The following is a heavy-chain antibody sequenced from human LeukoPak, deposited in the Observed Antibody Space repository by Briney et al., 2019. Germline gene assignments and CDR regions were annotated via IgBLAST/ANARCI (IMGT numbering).Heavy chain of an antibody. J-gene: IGHJ4*02. CDR2: VSHSGSI. V-gene: IGHV4-39*01. Sequence: SETLSLTCTVSGGSISSSSYSWGWIRQPPGEGLEWIGSVSHSGSINYDLSLKNRVTISVDTSKNQFSLKLSSVTAADTAVYYCWAIVTTIKLDFWGQGTLVTVSS. CDR3: WAIVTTIKLDF. D-gene: IGHD5-12*01. CDR1: GGSISSSSYS.